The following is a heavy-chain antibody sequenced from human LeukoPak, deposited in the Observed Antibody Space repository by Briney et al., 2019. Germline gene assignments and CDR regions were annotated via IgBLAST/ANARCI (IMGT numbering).Heavy chain of an antibody. J-gene: IGHJ4*02. Sequence: PSETLSLTCTVSGGSISSSSYYWGWIRQPPGKGLEWIGSIYYSGSTYYNPSLKSRVTMSIDTSKNQFSLKLSSVTAADTAVYYCARALHYYFDWGQGTLVTVSS. D-gene: IGHD3-22*01. CDR3: ARALHYYFD. CDR1: GGSISSSSYY. CDR2: IYYSGST. V-gene: IGHV4-39*07.